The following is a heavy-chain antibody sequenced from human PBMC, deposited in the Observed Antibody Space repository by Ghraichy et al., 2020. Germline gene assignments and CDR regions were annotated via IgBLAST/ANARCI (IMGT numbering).Heavy chain of an antibody. D-gene: IGHD5-24*01. V-gene: IGHV3-33*01. CDR3: AREKDRDGDKYPPGPDY. CDR2: IWYDGSYK. J-gene: IGHJ4*02. CDR1: GFTFSSYG. Sequence: GGSLRLSCAASGFTFSSYGMHWVRQAPGKGLEWVAVIWYDGSYKYYTDSVKGRFTISRDNSKNTLYLQMNSLRAEDTAVYYCAREKDRDGDKYPPGPDYWGQGTLVTVSS.